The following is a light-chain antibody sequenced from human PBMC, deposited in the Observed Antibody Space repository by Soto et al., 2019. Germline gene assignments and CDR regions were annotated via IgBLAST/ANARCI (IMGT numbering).Light chain of an antibody. CDR3: QQRSNWPPT. V-gene: IGKV3-11*01. Sequence: EIVLTQSPPTLSLSPGERATLPCRASQSVSSYLAWYQQKPGQAPRLLIYDASNRATGIPARFSGSGSGTDFTLTISSLEPEDFAVYYCQQRSNWPPTFGQGTKLEIK. J-gene: IGKJ2*01. CDR1: QSVSSY. CDR2: DAS.